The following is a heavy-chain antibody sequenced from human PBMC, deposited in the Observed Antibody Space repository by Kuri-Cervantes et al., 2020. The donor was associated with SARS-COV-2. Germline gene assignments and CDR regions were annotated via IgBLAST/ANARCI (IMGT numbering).Heavy chain of an antibody. V-gene: IGHV1-8*02. D-gene: IGHD1/OR15-1a*01. Sequence: GGSLRLSCKASGYTFTSYGISWVRQAPGQGLEWMGMVKTDSGNTLYAQIFQGRVTMTRDISTATAYMELSSLRSEDTAVYYCATTPPNYYYYMDVWGKGTTVTVSS. CDR3: ATTPPNYYYYMDV. CDR1: GYTFTSYG. J-gene: IGHJ6*03. CDR2: VKTDSGNT.